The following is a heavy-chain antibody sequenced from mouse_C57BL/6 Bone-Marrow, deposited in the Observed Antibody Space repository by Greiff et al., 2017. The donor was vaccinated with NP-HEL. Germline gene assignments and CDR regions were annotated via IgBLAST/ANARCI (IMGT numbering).Heavy chain of an antibody. Sequence: EVQRVESGGGLVKPGGSLKLSCAASGFTFSSYTMSWVRQTPEKRLEWVATISGGGGNTYYPDSVKGRFTISRDNAKNTLYLQMSRLRSEDTALYYCASHGTRIYYGNNLAWFAYWGQGTLVTVSA. D-gene: IGHD2-1*01. J-gene: IGHJ3*01. V-gene: IGHV5-9*01. CDR2: ISGGGGNT. CDR1: GFTFSSYT. CDR3: ASHGTRIYYGNNLAWFAY.